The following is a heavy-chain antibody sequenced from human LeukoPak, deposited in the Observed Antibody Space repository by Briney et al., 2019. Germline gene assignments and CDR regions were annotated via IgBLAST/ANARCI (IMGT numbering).Heavy chain of an antibody. D-gene: IGHD4/OR15-4a*01. CDR3: ARRVPSYYYYAMDV. CDR2: INPNSGGT. CDR1: GYTFTGYY. Sequence: ASVKVSCKASGYTFTGYYMHWVRQAPGQGLEWMGWINPNSGGTNYAQKFQGRVTMTRDTSITTAYMELSSLRSEDTAVYFCARRVPSYYYYAMDVWGQGTTVTVSS. J-gene: IGHJ6*02. V-gene: IGHV1-2*02.